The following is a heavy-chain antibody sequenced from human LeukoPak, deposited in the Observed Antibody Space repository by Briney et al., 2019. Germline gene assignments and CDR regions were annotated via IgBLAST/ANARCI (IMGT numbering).Heavy chain of an antibody. CDR2: ISGSGGST. Sequence: GGSLRLSCAASGFTFSSYAMSWVRQAPGKGLEWVSAISGSGGSTYYADSVKGWFTISRDNSKNTLYLQMNSLRAEDTAVYYCAKDLWFGELSSCYWGQGTLVTVSS. V-gene: IGHV3-23*01. J-gene: IGHJ4*02. CDR3: AKDLWFGELSSCY. CDR1: GFTFSSYA. D-gene: IGHD3-10*01.